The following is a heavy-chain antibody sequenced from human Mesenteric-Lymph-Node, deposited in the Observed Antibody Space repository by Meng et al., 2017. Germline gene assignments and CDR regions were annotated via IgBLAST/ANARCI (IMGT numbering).Heavy chain of an antibody. D-gene: IGHD3-22*01. CDR2: INPNSGGT. Sequence: QVQLVQSGAEVKKPGASVKVSCKASGYTFTGYYMHWVRQAPGQGLEWMGRINPNSGGTNYAQKFQGRVTMTRDTSISTAYMELSRLRSDDTAVYYCARGADSSGYYYAEFDYWGQGTLVTVSS. V-gene: IGHV1-2*06. CDR1: GYTFTGYY. CDR3: ARGADSSGYYYAEFDY. J-gene: IGHJ4*02.